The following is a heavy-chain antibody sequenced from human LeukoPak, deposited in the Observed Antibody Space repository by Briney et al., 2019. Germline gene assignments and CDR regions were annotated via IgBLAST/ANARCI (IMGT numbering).Heavy chain of an antibody. J-gene: IGHJ4*02. D-gene: IGHD6-13*01. V-gene: IGHV3-23*01. CDR2: ISGSGGST. CDR1: GFTFSSYA. Sequence: PGGSLRLSCAVSGFTFSSYAMSWVRQAPGKGLEWVSAISGSGGSTYYADSVKGRFTISRDNSKNTLYLQMNSLRAEDTAVYYCAKRRDSSSWYFDYWGQGTLVTVSS. CDR3: AKRRDSSSWYFDY.